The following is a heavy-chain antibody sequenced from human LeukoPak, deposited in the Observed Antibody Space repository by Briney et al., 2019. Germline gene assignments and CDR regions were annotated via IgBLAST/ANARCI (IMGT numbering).Heavy chain of an antibody. CDR1: GGSISSYY. D-gene: IGHD3-16*01. CDR2: IYYSGST. J-gene: IGHJ5*02. Sequence: SETLSHTCTVSGGSISSYYWSWIRQPPGKGLEWIGYIYYSGSTNYNPSLKSRVTISVDTSKNQFSLKLSSVTAADTAVYYCARDRWGSYNWFDPWGQGTLVTVSS. V-gene: IGHV4-59*01. CDR3: ARDRWGSYNWFDP.